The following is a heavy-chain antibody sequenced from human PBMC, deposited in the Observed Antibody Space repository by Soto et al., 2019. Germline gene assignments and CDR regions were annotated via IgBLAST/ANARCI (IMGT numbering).Heavy chain of an antibody. V-gene: IGHV4-38-2*01. CDR2: IYHSGST. CDR3: ARLVEKSGYYYYGMDV. D-gene: IGHD3-22*01. CDR1: GYSISSGYY. J-gene: IGHJ6*02. Sequence: PXETLSLTCSVAGYSISSGYYWGWIRQPPGKGLEWIGSIYHSGSTYYNPSLKSRVTISVDTSKNQFSLKLSSVTAADTAVYYCARLVEKSGYYYYGMDVWGQGPTVTAP.